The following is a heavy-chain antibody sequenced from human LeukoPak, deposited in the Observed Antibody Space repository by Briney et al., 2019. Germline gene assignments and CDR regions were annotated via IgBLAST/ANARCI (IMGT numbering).Heavy chain of an antibody. CDR3: ARLSTVVYYFDY. Sequence: SETLSLTCAVYGGSFSGYYWSWIRQPPGKGLEWIGEINHSGSTNYNPSLKNRVTISVDTSKNQFSLKLSSVTAADTAVYYCARLSTVVYYFDYWGQGTLVTVSS. J-gene: IGHJ4*02. CDR2: INHSGST. D-gene: IGHD4-23*01. CDR1: GGSFSGYY. V-gene: IGHV4-34*01.